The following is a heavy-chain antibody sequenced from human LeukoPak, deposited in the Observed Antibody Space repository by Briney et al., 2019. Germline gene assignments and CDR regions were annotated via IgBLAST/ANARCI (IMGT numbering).Heavy chain of an antibody. V-gene: IGHV4-30-2*01. CDR1: GGSISSGGYY. Sequence: SETLSLTCTVSGGSISSGGYYWSWIRQPPGKGLEWIGYIYHSGSTYYNPSLKSRVTISVDRSKNQFSLKLSSVTAADTAVYYCARGAFQYYFDYWGQGTLVTVSS. J-gene: IGHJ4*02. CDR2: IYHSGST. CDR3: ARGAFQYYFDY.